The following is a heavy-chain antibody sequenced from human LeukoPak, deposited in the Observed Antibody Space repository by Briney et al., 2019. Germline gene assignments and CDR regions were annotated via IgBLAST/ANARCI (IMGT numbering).Heavy chain of an antibody. Sequence: PSETLSLTCTVSGSSISSYYWSWIRQPAGKGLEWIGRIYTSGSTNYNPSLKSRVTISVDKSKNQFSLKLGSVTAADTAVYYCARASSNYYYYHMDVWGKGTTVTVSS. CDR3: ARASSNYYYYHMDV. CDR1: GSSISSYY. J-gene: IGHJ6*03. D-gene: IGHD2/OR15-2a*01. V-gene: IGHV4-4*07. CDR2: IYTSGST.